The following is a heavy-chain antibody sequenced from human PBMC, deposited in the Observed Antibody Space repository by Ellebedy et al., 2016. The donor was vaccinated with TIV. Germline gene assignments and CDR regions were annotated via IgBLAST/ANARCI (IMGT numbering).Heavy chain of an antibody. V-gene: IGHV3-30*04. CDR2: ILSDGSNK. Sequence: GESLKISXAASGFTFSSYAMHWVRQAPGKGPEWEAVILSDGSNKYYAASVKGRFTISRDNSKNTLYLQMNSLRAEDTAVYYCAKETRDGKYSSSISRYYYYGMDVWGQGTTVTVSS. D-gene: IGHD6-6*01. J-gene: IGHJ6*02. CDR1: GFTFSSYA. CDR3: AKETRDGKYSSSISRYYYYGMDV.